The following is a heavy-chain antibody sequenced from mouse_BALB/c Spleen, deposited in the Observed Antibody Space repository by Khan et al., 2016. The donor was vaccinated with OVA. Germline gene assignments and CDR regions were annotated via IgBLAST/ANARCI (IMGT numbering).Heavy chain of an antibody. CDR1: GYTFTSYW. D-gene: IGHD1-1*01. Sequence: DLVKPGASVKLSCKASGYTFTSYWINWIKQRPGQGLEWIGRIAPGSGSTYYNEMFKGKATLTVDTSSSTAYIQLSSLSSEDSAVYFWARENYYGSTCYAMDYWGQGTSVTVSS. V-gene: IGHV1S41*01. J-gene: IGHJ4*01. CDR3: ARENYYGSTCYAMDY. CDR2: IAPGSGST.